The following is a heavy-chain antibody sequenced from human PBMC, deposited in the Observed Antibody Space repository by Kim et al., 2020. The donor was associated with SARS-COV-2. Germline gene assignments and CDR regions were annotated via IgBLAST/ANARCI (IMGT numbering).Heavy chain of an antibody. CDR2: VYYSGRT. V-gene: IGHV4-39*01. CDR1: GGSISSSNCY. D-gene: IGHD6-6*01. J-gene: IGHJ5*02. CDR3: ARHSSSYAWFDP. Sequence: SETLSLTCTVSGGSISSSNCYWGWIRRPPGKGLEWIGSVYYSGRTYYTPSLQSRVTISVDTSKNQFSLKLASVTAADTAVYYCARHSSSYAWFDPWGQGTLVTVSS.